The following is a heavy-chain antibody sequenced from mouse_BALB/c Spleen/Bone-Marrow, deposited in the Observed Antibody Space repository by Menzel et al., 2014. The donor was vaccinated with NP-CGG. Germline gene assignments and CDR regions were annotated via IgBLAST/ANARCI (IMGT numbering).Heavy chain of an antibody. J-gene: IGHJ4*01. Sequence: VKLMESGPGLGTRSQFLSITCTISGISLARYGVSWVRQSPGKGLEWLCGIWGNGSTKYHSAHIARLIISKDNSKTQLSLKLNSLQIDDTATYYCAKGEYAKWYYAMDYWGQGSAVTVSS. CDR1: GISLARYG. CDR3: AKGEYAKWYYAMDY. D-gene: IGHD2-10*02. V-gene: IGHV2-3*01. CDR2: IWGNGST.